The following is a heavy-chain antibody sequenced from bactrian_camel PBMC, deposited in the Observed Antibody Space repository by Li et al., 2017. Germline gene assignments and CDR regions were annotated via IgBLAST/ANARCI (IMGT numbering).Heavy chain of an antibody. J-gene: IGHJ4*01. CDR2: IESDGST. CDR1: VDTIGRYC. V-gene: IGHV3S9*01. D-gene: IGHD3*01. Sequence: HVQLVESGGGSVQVGGSLRLPCVASVDTIGRYCMGWFRQIPDKEREGDAGIESDGSTSYADSVKNRFSILTGATDTVYLEMNNLKPEDTAMYDCQIPRSRLCPVGYRSQGTQVTVS.